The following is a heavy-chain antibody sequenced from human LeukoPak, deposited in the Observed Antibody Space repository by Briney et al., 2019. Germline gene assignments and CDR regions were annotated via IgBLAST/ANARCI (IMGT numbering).Heavy chain of an antibody. CDR1: GFTFSSYG. CDR3: AKGYCSSTSCYTALGDY. CDR2: IRYDGSNK. J-gene: IGHJ4*02. Sequence: GGSLRLSCAASGFTFSSYGMHWVRQAPGKGLEWVAFIRYDGSNKYYADSVKGRFTISRDNSKNTLYLQMNSLRAEDTAVYYCAKGYCSSTSCYTALGDYWGQGTVVTVSS. V-gene: IGHV3-30*02. D-gene: IGHD2-2*02.